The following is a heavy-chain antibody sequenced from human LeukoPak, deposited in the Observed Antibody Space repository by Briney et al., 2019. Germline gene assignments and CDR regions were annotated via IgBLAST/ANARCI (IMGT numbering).Heavy chain of an antibody. CDR1: GGSISSYY. Sequence: PSETLSLTCTVSGGSISSYYWSWIRQPPGKGLEWIGYIYYSGSTNYNPSLKSRVTISVDTSKNQFSLKLSSVTAADTAVYYCARRGIAAAGIHYWGQGTLVTVSS. CDR2: IYYSGST. J-gene: IGHJ4*02. D-gene: IGHD6-13*01. CDR3: ARRGIAAAGIHY. V-gene: IGHV4-59*01.